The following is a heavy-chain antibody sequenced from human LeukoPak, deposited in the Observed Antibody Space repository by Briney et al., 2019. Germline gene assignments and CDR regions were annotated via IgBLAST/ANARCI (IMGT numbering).Heavy chain of an antibody. CDR2: ISSSSSYI. V-gene: IGHV3-21*01. Sequence: GGSLRLSCAGSGFSFSDYTMNWVRQAPRKGLEWVSSISSSSSYIYYADSVKGRFTISRDNAKNSLYLQMNSLRAEDTAVYYCARGYGRADYWGQGTLVSVSS. J-gene: IGHJ4*02. CDR1: GFSFSDYT. D-gene: IGHD5-18*01. CDR3: ARGYGRADY.